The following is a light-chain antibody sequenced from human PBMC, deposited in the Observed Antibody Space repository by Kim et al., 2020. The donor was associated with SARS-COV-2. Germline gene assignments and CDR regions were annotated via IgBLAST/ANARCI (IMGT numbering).Light chain of an antibody. CDR1: QSVSRNY. CDR3: QQSGSSLRT. V-gene: IGKV3-20*01. Sequence: SPGENATLSCRASQSVSRNYLAWYQQKPGQAPRLLIYGASNRATGIPDRFSGSGSGTDFTLTISRLEPEDFAVYYCQQSGSSLRTFGQGTKVDIK. J-gene: IGKJ1*01. CDR2: GAS.